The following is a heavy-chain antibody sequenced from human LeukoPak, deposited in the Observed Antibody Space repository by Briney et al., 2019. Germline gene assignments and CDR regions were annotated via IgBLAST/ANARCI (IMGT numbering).Heavy chain of an antibody. Sequence: SETLSLTCTVSGGSISSYYWSWIRQPPGKGLEWIGYIYYSGSTNYNPSLKSRVTISVDTSKNQFSLKLSSVTAADTAVYYCAGVVVAAYHREYYFDYCGQGTLVTVSS. CDR2: IYYSGST. V-gene: IGHV4-59*01. CDR3: AGVVVAAYHREYYFDY. CDR1: GGSISSYY. D-gene: IGHD2-15*01. J-gene: IGHJ4*02.